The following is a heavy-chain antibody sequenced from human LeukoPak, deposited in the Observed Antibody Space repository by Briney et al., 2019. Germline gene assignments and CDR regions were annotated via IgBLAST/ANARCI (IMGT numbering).Heavy chain of an antibody. CDR2: IYYTGTT. J-gene: IGHJ4*02. D-gene: IGHD6-13*01. CDR3: ARRMPSSGYSYDF. CDR1: GAPLSSTPSY. V-gene: IGHV4-39*01. Sequence: SETLLLTCTVSGAPLSSTPSYWGWIRQPPGKGLEWIGSIYYTGTTYYSPCLKSRVTISIDTSNNRFSLRLTSVTAADTALYYCARRMPSSGYSYDFWGLGTLVSVSS.